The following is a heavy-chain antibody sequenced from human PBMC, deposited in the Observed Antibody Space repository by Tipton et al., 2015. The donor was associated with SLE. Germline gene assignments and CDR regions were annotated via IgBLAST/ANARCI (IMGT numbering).Heavy chain of an antibody. CDR3: ARQVRFMVRDFIVNFFDY. D-gene: IGHD3-10*01. V-gene: IGHV4-34*01. Sequence: GLVKPSETLSLTCGVYGGSFSGNYWSWIRQVPGKGLEWIGEINRSGGTNYNAALNRRVTIPVDTSKNQFSLKLSSVTAADTAVYYCARQVRFMVRDFIVNFFDYWGQGTPLTVSS. J-gene: IGHJ4*02. CDR1: GGSFSGNY. CDR2: INRSGGT.